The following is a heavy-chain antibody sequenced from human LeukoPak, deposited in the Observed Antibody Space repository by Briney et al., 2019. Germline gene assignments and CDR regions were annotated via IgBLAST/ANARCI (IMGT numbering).Heavy chain of an antibody. J-gene: IGHJ4*02. CDR2: INPNSGGT. CDR1: GYTFTGYF. D-gene: IGHD3-22*01. Sequence: GASVKVSCKASGYTFTGYFMHWVRQAPGQGLEWMGWINPNSGGTNYAQKFQGRVTMTRDTSISTAYMELSSLRSDDTAVYYCARLSFTMIVVVDDYWGQGTLATVSS. V-gene: IGHV1-2*02. CDR3: ARLSFTMIVVVDDY.